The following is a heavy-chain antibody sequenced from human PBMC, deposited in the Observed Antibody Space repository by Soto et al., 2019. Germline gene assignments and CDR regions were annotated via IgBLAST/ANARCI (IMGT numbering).Heavy chain of an antibody. Sequence: QVQLVESGGGVVQPGRSLRLSCAASGSIFRGYGMHWIRXAPGKGLEWVAVIRFDGSNINYADXVMGRFTIXRDNSKNTLXXXMXXXRVXXXXXXXXXXXXXGVTXXWGYLDYWGQGTLVTVSS. CDR1: GSIFRGYG. CDR2: IRFDGSNI. V-gene: IGHV3-33*01. J-gene: IGHJ4*02. D-gene: IGHD7-27*01. CDR3: XXXXXGVTXXWGYLDY.